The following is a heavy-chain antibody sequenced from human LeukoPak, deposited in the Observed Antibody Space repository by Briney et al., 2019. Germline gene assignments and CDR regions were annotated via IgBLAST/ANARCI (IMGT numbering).Heavy chain of an antibody. CDR3: ARDPIVGATTDWFDP. CDR1: GYTFTSYD. V-gene: IGHV1-8*01. Sequence: ASVKLSCKASGYTFTSYDINWVRQATGQGLEWMGWMNPHSGNTVYAQKFQGRVTMTRNTAISTAYMELSSLRSEDTAVYYCARDPIVGATTDWFDPWGQGTLVTVSS. D-gene: IGHD1-26*01. CDR2: MNPHSGNT. J-gene: IGHJ5*02.